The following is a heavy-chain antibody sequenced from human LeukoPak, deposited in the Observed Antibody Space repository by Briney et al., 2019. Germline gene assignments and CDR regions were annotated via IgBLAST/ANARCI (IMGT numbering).Heavy chain of an antibody. CDR1: GYMFITYW. CDR2: IYPADSRT. CDR3: ARLTIVRGLISGIDV. J-gene: IGHJ6*02. Sequence: GESLKISCKASGYMFITYWIGWVRQMAGKGLECMGIIYPADSRTTYSPSFQGQVTMSADKSINTAYLQWSNLQASDTAMYYCARLTIVRGLISGIDVWGQGTTVTVSS. V-gene: IGHV5-51*01. D-gene: IGHD3-10*01.